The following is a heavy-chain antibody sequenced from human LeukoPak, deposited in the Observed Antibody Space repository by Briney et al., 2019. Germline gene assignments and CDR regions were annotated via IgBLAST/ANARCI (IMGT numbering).Heavy chain of an antibody. D-gene: IGHD5-18*01. CDR1: GYSFTSYW. J-gene: IGHJ5*02. CDR3: ARQAAGYSYGLVWFDP. CDR2: IYPGDSDT. V-gene: IGHV5-51*01. Sequence: GESPKISCKGPGYSFTSYWIGWVRQMPGKGLEWMGIIYPGDSDTRYSPSFQGQVTISADKSISTAYLQWSSLKASDTAMYYCARQAAGYSYGLVWFDPWGQGTLVTVSS.